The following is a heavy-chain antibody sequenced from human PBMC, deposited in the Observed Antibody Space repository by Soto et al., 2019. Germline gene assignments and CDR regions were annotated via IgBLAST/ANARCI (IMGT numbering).Heavy chain of an antibody. CDR3: AKGLNYYDSSGYFL. Sequence: PGGSLRLSCAASGFTFSSYGMHWVRQAPGKGLEWVAVISYDGSNKYYADSVKGRFTISRDNSKNTLYLQMNSLRAEDTAVYYCAKGLNYYDSSGYFLWGQGTLVTVSS. CDR2: ISYDGSNK. J-gene: IGHJ4*02. CDR1: GFTFSSYG. D-gene: IGHD3-22*01. V-gene: IGHV3-30*18.